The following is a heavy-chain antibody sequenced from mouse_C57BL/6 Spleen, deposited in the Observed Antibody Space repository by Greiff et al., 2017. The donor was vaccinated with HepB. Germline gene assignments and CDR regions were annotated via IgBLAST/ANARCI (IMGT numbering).Heavy chain of an antibody. CDR2: IDPETGGT. CDR1: GYTFTDYE. CDR3: TRKIPITTVEYYFDY. V-gene: IGHV1-15*01. J-gene: IGHJ2*01. Sequence: QVQLQQSGAELVRPGASVTLSCKASGYTFTDYEMHWVKQTPVHGLEWIGAIDPETGGTAYNQKFKGKAILTADKSSSTAYMELRSLTSEDSAVYYCTRKIPITTVEYYFDYWGQGTTLTVSS. D-gene: IGHD1-1*01.